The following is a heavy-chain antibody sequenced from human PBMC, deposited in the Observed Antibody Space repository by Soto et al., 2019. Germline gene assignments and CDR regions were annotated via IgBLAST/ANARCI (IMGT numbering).Heavy chain of an antibody. V-gene: IGHV4-39*01. J-gene: IGHJ4*02. Sequence: QLQLQGSGPGLVKPAETLSLTCTVSGGSISSGDYWWAWIRQPPGKGLERIGIASYSGNTHYSPSLRSGVLISVDSSKNQFSLRLSSLPAADTAVSNCPRQIRGVRWYLDHWGQGTLVTVAS. CDR1: GGSISSGDYW. D-gene: IGHD2-15*01. CDR2: ASYSGNT. CDR3: PRQIRGVRWYLDH.